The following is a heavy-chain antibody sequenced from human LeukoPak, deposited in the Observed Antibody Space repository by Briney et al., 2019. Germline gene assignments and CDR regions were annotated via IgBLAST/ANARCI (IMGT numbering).Heavy chain of an antibody. V-gene: IGHV1-69*04. J-gene: IGHJ4*02. CDR1: GGTFSSYA. Sequence: ASVKVSCKASGGTFSSYAISWGRQAPGQGLEWMGRIIPILGIANYAQKFQGRVTITADKSTSTAYMELSSLRSEDTAVYYCARGSQDSSRYDYWGQGTLVTVSS. D-gene: IGHD6-13*01. CDR3: ARGSQDSSRYDY. CDR2: IIPILGIA.